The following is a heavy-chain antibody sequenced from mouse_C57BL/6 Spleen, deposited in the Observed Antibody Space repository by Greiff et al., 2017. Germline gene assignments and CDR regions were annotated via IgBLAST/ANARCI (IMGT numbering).Heavy chain of an antibody. J-gene: IGHJ1*03. Sequence: QVQLQQSGAELVRPGTSVKVSCKASGYAFTNYLIEWVKQRPGQGLEWIGVIYPGSGGTNYNEKFKGKATLTADKSSSTAYMQLSSLTYEGTEVYLCASRCYYDYDGRYFDVWGTGTTVTVSS. CDR2: IYPGSGGT. D-gene: IGHD2-4*01. CDR1: GYAFTNYL. V-gene: IGHV1-54*01. CDR3: ASRCYYDYDGRYFDV.